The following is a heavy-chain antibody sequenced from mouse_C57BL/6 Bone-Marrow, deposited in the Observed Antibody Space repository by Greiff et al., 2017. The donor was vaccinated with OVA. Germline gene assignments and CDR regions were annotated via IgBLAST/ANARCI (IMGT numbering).Heavy chain of an antibody. CDR1: GYTFTSYW. CDR3: AIEDGNYLYFDV. V-gene: IGHV1-74*01. D-gene: IGHD2-1*01. J-gene: IGHJ1*03. Sequence: QVQLKQPGAELVKPGASVEVSCKASGYTFTSYWMHWVKQRPGQGLEWIGRIHPSDSDTNYNQKFKGKATLTVDKSSSTAYMQLSSLTSEDSAVYYCAIEDGNYLYFDVWGTGTTVTVSS. CDR2: IHPSDSDT.